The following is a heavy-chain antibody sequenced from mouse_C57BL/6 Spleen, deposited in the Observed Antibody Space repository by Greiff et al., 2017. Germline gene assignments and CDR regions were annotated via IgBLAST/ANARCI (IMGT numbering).Heavy chain of an antibody. CDR3: TRDLFYAMDY. CDR1: GFTFSDAW. CDR2: IRNKANNHAT. J-gene: IGHJ4*01. D-gene: IGHD2-3*01. V-gene: IGHV6-6*01. Sequence: EVKLMESGGGLVQPGGSMKLSCAASGFTFSDAWMDWVRQSPEKGLEWVADIRNKANNHATYYAESVKGRFTISRDDSKSSVYLQMNSLRAEDTGIYYCTRDLFYAMDYWGQGTSVTVSS.